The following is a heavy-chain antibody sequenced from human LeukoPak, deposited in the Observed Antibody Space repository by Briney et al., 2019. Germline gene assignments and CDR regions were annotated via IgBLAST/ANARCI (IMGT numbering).Heavy chain of an antibody. CDR2: ISSSGTTI. V-gene: IGHV3-48*01. D-gene: IGHD1-7*01. Sequence: GGSLRLSCAASGFTFSSYSINWVRQAPGKGLEWVSYISSSGTTIYYADSVKGRFTISRDNAKNSLYLQMNSLRAEDTAVYYCARSNYVCDYWGQGTLVTVSS. CDR1: GFTFSSYS. CDR3: ARSNYVCDY. J-gene: IGHJ4*02.